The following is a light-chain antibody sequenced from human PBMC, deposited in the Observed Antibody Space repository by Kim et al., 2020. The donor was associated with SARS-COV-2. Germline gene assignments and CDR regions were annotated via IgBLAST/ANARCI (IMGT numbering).Light chain of an antibody. J-gene: IGLJ2*01. CDR3: QAWDTTTVT. Sequence: SYELTQPPSVSVSPGHTASITCSGDKLGDKHVSWYQQKPGQSPMVVIYQDNKRPSGIPERFSGSNSGNTATMTISGTQTLDEADYYCQAWDTTTVTFGGG. V-gene: IGLV3-1*01. CDR2: QDN. CDR1: KLGDKH.